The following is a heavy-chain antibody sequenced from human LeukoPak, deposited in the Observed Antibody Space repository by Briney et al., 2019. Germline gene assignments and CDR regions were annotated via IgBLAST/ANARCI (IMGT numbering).Heavy chain of an antibody. V-gene: IGHV3-21*01. CDR1: GFTFSSYS. CDR3: ARDVSSGGSFTVFYYYYGMDV. CDR2: ISSSSSYI. J-gene: IGHJ6*02. D-gene: IGHD2-15*01. Sequence: PGGSLRLSCAASGFTFSSYSMNWVRQAPGKGLEWVSSISSSSSYIYYPDSVKGRFTISRDNAKNSLYLQMNSLRAEDTAVYYCARDVSSGGSFTVFYYYYGMDVWGQGTTVTVSS.